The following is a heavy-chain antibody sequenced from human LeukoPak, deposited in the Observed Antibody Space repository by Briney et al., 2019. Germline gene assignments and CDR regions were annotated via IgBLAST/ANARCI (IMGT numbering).Heavy chain of an antibody. CDR1: GYNFISYY. D-gene: IGHD2-8*01. CDR3: AREDVVLVDAVRYYYYGMDV. CDR2: INPSGGST. V-gene: IGHV1-46*01. Sequence: ASVKVSCKASGYNFISYYMHWVRQAPGQGLEWMGIINPSGGSTSYAQKFQDRVTMTRDTSTSTVYMELSSLKSEDTAVYYCAREDVVLVDAVRYYYYGMDVWGQGTTVTVSS. J-gene: IGHJ6*02.